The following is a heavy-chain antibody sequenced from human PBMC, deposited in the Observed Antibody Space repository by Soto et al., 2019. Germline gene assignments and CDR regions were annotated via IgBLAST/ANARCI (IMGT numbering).Heavy chain of an antibody. Sequence: GGSLRLSCAASGFTFSSYGMHWVRQAPGKGLEYVSVINSNGGSTYYANSVKGRFTISRDNSKNTLYLQMGSLRAEDMAVYYCARETPYYYYMDVWGKGTTVTVSS. CDR2: INSNGGST. V-gene: IGHV3-64*01. CDR1: GFTFSSYG. J-gene: IGHJ6*03. CDR3: ARETPYYYYMDV.